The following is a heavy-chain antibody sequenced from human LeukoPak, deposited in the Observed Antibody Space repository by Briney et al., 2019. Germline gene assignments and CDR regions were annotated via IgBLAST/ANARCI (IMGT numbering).Heavy chain of an antibody. CDR3: ARGMGSGSYSAAYYFDY. CDR2: MNPNSGNT. J-gene: IGHJ4*02. Sequence: GASVKVSCKASGYTFTSYDFNWVRQATGQGLEWMGWMNPNSGNTGYAQKFQGRVTMTRNTSISTAYMELSSLRSEDTAVYYCARGMGSGSYSAAYYFDYWGKGTLVTVSS. CDR1: GYTFTSYD. D-gene: IGHD3-22*01. V-gene: IGHV1-8*01.